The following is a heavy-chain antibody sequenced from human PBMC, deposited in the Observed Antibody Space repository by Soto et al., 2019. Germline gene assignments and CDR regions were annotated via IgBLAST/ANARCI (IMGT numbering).Heavy chain of an antibody. CDR1: GFSVSNNY. D-gene: IGHD3-10*01. Sequence: PGGSLRLSCAASGFSVSNNYMSWVRQAPGKGLEWVSIIYSGGGTYYADSVKGRFTISRDNSKNTLYLQMNSLTAEDTAVYYCARSPAQLNYYDYGMDVWGHGTTVTVS. J-gene: IGHJ6*02. CDR2: IYSGGGT. V-gene: IGHV3-53*01. CDR3: ARSPAQLNYYDYGMDV.